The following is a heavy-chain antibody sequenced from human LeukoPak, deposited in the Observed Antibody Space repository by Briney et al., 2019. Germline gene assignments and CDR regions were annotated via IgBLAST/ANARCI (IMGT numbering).Heavy chain of an antibody. CDR2: IYYTGSS. CDR1: GGSVSDYY. J-gene: IGHJ4*02. V-gene: IGHV4-59*02. D-gene: IGHD3-10*01. CDR3: AGSSTMARDKFDY. Sequence: SETLSLTCTVSGGSVSDYYWSWIRQSPGKGLEWIGYIYYTGSSSYNPSLRSRVTISVDTSKNQFSLKLSSVTAADTAVYYCAGSSTMARDKFDYWGQGILVTVSS.